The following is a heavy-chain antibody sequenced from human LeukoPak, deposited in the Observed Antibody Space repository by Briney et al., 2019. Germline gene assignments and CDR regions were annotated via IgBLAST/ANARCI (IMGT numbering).Heavy chain of an antibody. CDR2: ISQSGSA. CDR3: ARHYYTYSSSSVVYYYYMDV. D-gene: IGHD6-6*01. CDR1: GESFSTYY. V-gene: IGHV4-34*01. J-gene: IGHJ6*03. Sequence: SETLSLTCAVYGESFSTYYWSWIRQPPGKGLEWIGEISQSGSADYSPSLKSRVTLSVDTSKNQFSLKLTSVTAADTAVYYCARHYYTYSSSSVVYYYYMDVWGKGTTVTVSS.